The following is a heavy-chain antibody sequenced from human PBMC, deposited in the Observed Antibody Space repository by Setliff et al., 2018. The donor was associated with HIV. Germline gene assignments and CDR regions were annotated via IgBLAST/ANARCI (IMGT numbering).Heavy chain of an antibody. J-gene: IGHJ4*02. CDR2: FYYTGST. D-gene: IGHD2-2*02. Sequence: SETLSLPCTVSAASIRSHYWSWIRQSPGKGLEWIGNFYYTGSTDYNPSFKSRVTISLDKSNNQISLNLSSATAADTAVYYCARHTVFVRYFDHWGQGMLVTVSS. CDR1: AASIRSHY. V-gene: IGHV4-59*11. CDR3: ARHTVFVRYFDH.